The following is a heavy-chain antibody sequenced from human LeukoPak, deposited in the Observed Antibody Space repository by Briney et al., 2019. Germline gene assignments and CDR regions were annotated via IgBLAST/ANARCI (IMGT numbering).Heavy chain of an antibody. V-gene: IGHV3-7*03. D-gene: IGHD5-18*01. J-gene: IGHJ3*01. CDR1: GFTFSSYG. CDR3: AKRGYTYGPLDAIDV. Sequence: GGSLRLSCAASGFTFSSYGMHWVRQAPGKGLEWVANIKRDGSEKYYVDSVKGRFTISRDNAKNSLDLQMNSLRAEDTAVYYCAKRGYTYGPLDAIDVWGQGTVVTVSS. CDR2: IKRDGSEK.